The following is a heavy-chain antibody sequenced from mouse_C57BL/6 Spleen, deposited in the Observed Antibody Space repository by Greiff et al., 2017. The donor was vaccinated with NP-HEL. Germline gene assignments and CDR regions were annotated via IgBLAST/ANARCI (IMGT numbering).Heavy chain of an antibody. CDR2: IDPSDSYT. Sequence: VQLQQPGAELVKPGASVKLSCKASGYTFTSYWMQWVKQRPGQGLEWIGEIDPSDSYTNYNQKFKGKATLTVDTSSSTAYMQRSSLTSEDAAVYYCARHSNYDVDYWGQGTSVTVSS. D-gene: IGHD2-5*01. CDR3: ARHSNYDVDY. J-gene: IGHJ4*01. V-gene: IGHV1-50*01. CDR1: GYTFTSYW.